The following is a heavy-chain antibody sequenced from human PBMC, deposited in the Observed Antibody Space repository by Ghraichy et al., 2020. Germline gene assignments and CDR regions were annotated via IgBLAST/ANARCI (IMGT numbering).Heavy chain of an antibody. D-gene: IGHD1-26*01. V-gene: IGHV3-9*01. J-gene: IGHJ3*02. Sequence: SLNISCAASGFTFDDYAMHWVRQAPGKGLEWVSGISWNSGSIGYADSVKGRFTISRDNAKNSLYLQMNSLRAEDTALYYCAKDAGGAFDIWGQGTMVTVSS. CDR1: GFTFDDYA. CDR2: ISWNSGSI. CDR3: AKDAGGAFDI.